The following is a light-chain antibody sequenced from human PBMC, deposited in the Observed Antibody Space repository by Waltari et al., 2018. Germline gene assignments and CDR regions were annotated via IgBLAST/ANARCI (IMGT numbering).Light chain of an antibody. J-gene: IGKJ1*01. CDR3: QQYYSSPRT. V-gene: IGKV4-1*01. Sequence: DIVMTQSPDSLAVSLGERAAINCKSRQSVLHSSNNKNYLAWFQQKPGQPPKLLIYWASTRESGIPDRFSGSGSGTDFTLTINSLQAEDVAVYYCQQYYSSPRTFGQGTKVEIK. CDR2: WAS. CDR1: QSVLHSSNNKNY.